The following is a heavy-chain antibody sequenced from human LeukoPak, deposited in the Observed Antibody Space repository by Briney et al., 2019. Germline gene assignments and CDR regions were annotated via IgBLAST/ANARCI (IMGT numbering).Heavy chain of an antibody. D-gene: IGHD1-7*01. CDR2: INQDGSEK. CDR3: ARARNCDS. CDR1: EFTFTSYW. V-gene: IGHV3-7*05. J-gene: IGHJ5*01. Sequence: PGGSLRLSFAASEFTFTSYWMSWVRQAPGKGLEWVANINQDGSEKYYVDSVKGRFIISRDNAKNSLFLQMNSLRAEDTAVYYCARARNCDSWGQGTLVTVSS.